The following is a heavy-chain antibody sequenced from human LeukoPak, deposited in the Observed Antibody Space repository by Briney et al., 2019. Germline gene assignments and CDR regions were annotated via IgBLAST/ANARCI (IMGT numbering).Heavy chain of an antibody. CDR1: GFTFDDYA. CDR2: ISWNSGSI. V-gene: IGHV3-9*01. CDR3: AKDHRPGIAAAGTLDP. Sequence: PGRSLRLSCAASGFTFDDYAMHWVRQAPGKGLEWVSGISWNSGSIGYADSVKGRFTISRDNAKNSLYLQMNSLRAEDTALYYCAKDHRPGIAAAGTLDPWGQGTLVTVSS. J-gene: IGHJ5*02. D-gene: IGHD6-13*01.